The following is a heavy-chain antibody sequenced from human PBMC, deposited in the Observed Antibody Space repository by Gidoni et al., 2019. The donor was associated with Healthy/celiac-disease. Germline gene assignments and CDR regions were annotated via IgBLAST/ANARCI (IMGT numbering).Heavy chain of an antibody. J-gene: IGHJ4*02. CDR3: AKLPGLGYCSGGSCDPFDY. Sequence: EVQLVESGGGLVQPGGSLRLSCAASGFTFSSYAMSWVRQAPGKGLEWVSAISGSGGSTYYADSVKGRFTISRDNSKNTLYLQMNSLRAEDTAVYYCAKLPGLGYCSGGSCDPFDYWGQGTLVTVSS. D-gene: IGHD2-15*01. CDR2: ISGSGGST. CDR1: GFTFSSYA. V-gene: IGHV3-23*04.